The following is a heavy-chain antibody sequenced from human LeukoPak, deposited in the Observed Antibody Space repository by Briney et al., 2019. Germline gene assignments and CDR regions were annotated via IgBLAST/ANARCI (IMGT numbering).Heavy chain of an antibody. CDR2: MNPNSGNT. CDR1: GYTFTSYD. CDR3: ARGVGRGLYYYYMDV. J-gene: IGHJ6*03. Sequence: ASVKVSCKASGYTFTSYDINWVRQATGQGLEWMGWMNPNSGNTGYAQKFQGRVTITRNTSISTAYMKLSSLRSEDTAVYYCARGVGRGLYYYYMDVWGKGTTVTVSS. D-gene: IGHD1-26*01. V-gene: IGHV1-8*03.